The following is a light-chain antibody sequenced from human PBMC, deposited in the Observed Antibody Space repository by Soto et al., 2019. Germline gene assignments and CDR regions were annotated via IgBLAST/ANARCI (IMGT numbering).Light chain of an antibody. V-gene: IGLV1-51*01. Sequence: QSVLTQPPSVSATPGQTVTISCSGTAPSIGNHCVSWYQQLPGTAPKLLIYDNDKRPSEIPDRFSGSKSGTSATLGITGLQTGDEADYFCGTWDSSLSAGVFGTGTKGTVL. CDR3: GTWDSSLSAGV. CDR1: APSIGNHC. CDR2: DND. J-gene: IGLJ1*01.